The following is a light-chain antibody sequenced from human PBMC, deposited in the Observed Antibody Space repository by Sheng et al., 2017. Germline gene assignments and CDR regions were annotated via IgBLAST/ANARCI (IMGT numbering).Light chain of an antibody. J-gene: IGKJ3*01. CDR1: QSVSSN. Sequence: EIVMTQSPATLSVSPGKRATLSCRASQSVSSNLAWYQQKPGQAPRLLIYGASTRATGIPARFTGSGSGTEFTLTISSLQSEDFAVYYCHQYNNWPPGFTFGPGTKVDIK. CDR3: HQYNNWPPGFT. V-gene: IGKV3-15*01. CDR2: GAS.